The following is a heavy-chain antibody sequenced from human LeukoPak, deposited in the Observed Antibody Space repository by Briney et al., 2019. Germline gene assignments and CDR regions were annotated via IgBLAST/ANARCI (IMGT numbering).Heavy chain of an antibody. V-gene: IGHV1-46*01. D-gene: IGHD5-18*01. CDR2: INPSGGST. J-gene: IGHJ4*02. CDR1: GYTFTSYY. Sequence: ASVKVSCKASGYTFTSYYMHWVRQAPGQGLEWMGIINPSGGSTSYAQKFQGRVTMTRDTPTSTVYMELSSLRSEDTAVYYCARDRGTRIQPWNYFDYWGQGTLVTVSS. CDR3: ARDRGTRIQPWNYFDY.